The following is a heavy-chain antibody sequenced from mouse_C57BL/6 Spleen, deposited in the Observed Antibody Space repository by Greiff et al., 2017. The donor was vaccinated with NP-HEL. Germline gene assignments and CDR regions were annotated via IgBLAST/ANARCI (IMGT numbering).Heavy chain of an antibody. J-gene: IGHJ4*01. CDR2: IWSGGST. CDR3: ARKEYSNYVHYAMDY. CDR1: GFSLTSYG. D-gene: IGHD2-5*01. V-gene: IGHV2-2*01. Sequence: QVQLKESGPGLVQPSQSLSITCTVSGFSLTSYGVHWVRQSPGKGLEWLGVIWSGGSTDYNAAFISRLSISKDNSKSQVFFKMNSLQADDTAIYYCARKEYSNYVHYAMDYWGQGTSVTVSS.